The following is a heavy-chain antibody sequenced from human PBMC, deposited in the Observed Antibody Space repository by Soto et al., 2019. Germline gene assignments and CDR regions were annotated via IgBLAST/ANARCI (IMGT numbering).Heavy chain of an antibody. J-gene: IGHJ6*02. Sequence: GGSPRLSCAASGFTFSSYAMHWVRQEPGKGLEWVAVISYDGSNKYCADSVKGRFTISRDNSKNTLYLQMNSLRAEDTAVYYCARAQYSGYDSSYYYGMDVWGQGTTVTVSS. V-gene: IGHV3-30-3*01. D-gene: IGHD5-12*01. CDR3: ARAQYSGYDSSYYYGMDV. CDR1: GFTFSSYA. CDR2: ISYDGSNK.